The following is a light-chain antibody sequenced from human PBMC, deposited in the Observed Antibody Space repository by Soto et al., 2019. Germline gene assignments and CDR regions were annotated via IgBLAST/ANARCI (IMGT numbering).Light chain of an antibody. Sequence: QSVLTQPPSASGTPGQRVTISCSGSGSSIGTNTVNWYRQLPGTAPKLLIYGNNQRPSGVPDRFSGSKSGTSVSLAISGLRSEDEAEYYCTAWDGSLNNVLFGGGTKLTVL. CDR3: TAWDGSLNNVL. CDR1: GSSIGTNT. V-gene: IGLV1-44*01. CDR2: GNN. J-gene: IGLJ2*01.